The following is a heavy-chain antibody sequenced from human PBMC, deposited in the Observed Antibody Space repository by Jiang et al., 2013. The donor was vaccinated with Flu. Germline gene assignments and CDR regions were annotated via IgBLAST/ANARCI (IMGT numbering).Heavy chain of an antibody. Sequence: VQLVESGAEVKRPGSSVKVSCKVSGDNFGQSPINWVRQAPGQGLEWMGGIIPISGTPTYAQKFRGRLTITADRSTTTVYMELSSLRSEDTAVFYCARAFKDYGGVARYFQYWGQGTLVIVSS. V-gene: IGHV1-69*06. J-gene: IGHJ4*02. D-gene: IGHD4-23*01. CDR3: ARAFKDYGGVARYFQY. CDR1: GDNFGQSP. CDR2: IIPISGTP.